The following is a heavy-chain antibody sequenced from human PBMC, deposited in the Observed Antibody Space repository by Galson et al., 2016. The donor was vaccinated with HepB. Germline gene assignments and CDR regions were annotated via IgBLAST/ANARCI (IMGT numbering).Heavy chain of an antibody. CDR3: AKGVYGGNSPSDY. D-gene: IGHD4-23*01. CDR1: GYTFTNYV. V-gene: IGHV1-3*01. CDR2: IHGGNGHT. J-gene: IGHJ4*02. Sequence: SVKVSCKASGYTFTNYVIHWVRQAPGQRLKWMGWIHGGNGHTEYSQKFQDRITITRDKSASTTYMELRSLMSEDTAVYYCAKGVYGGNSPSDYWGQGALVTVSS.